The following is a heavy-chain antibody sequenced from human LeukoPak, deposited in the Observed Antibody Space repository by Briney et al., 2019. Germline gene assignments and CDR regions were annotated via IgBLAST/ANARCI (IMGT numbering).Heavy chain of an antibody. Sequence: SETLSLTCTVSGGSISSSSYYWGWIRQPPGKGLERIGSIYYSGSTYYNPSLKSRVTISVDTSKNQFSLRLTSVTAADTAVYYCASGGYCGTTTCYPNWFDPWGQGTLVTVSS. CDR2: IYYSGST. D-gene: IGHD2-2*01. V-gene: IGHV4-39*07. J-gene: IGHJ5*02. CDR1: GGSISSSSYY. CDR3: ASGGYCGTTTCYPNWFDP.